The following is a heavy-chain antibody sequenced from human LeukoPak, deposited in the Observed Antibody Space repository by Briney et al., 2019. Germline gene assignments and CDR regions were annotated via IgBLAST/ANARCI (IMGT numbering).Heavy chain of an antibody. V-gene: IGHV3-23*01. Sequence: GGSLRLSCAASGFSFRSYAMSWVRQAPGKGLEWVSAISGSGTNTYYADSVKGRFTISRDNSKNTLDLQMNSLRAEDTAVYYCAKANGAIFGVDGYFDYWGQGTLVTVSS. J-gene: IGHJ4*02. CDR3: AKANGAIFGVDGYFDY. CDR1: GFSFRSYA. CDR2: ISGSGTNT. D-gene: IGHD3-3*02.